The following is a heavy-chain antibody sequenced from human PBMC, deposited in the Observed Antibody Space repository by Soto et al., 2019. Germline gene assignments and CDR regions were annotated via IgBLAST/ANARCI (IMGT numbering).Heavy chain of an antibody. D-gene: IGHD3-3*01. CDR1: GGTFRSDA. Sequence: PVKVSCKAPGGTFRSDAISWVRQAPGQGLEWMGGIIPVVGTANYAQKLQGRVRITADESTSTAYMELSSLRSEDTAVYYCASEEGHDFWSGYSRYYYGIDVWGQGTTVTVSS. V-gene: IGHV1-69*13. J-gene: IGHJ6*02. CDR2: IIPVVGTA. CDR3: ASEEGHDFWSGYSRYYYGIDV.